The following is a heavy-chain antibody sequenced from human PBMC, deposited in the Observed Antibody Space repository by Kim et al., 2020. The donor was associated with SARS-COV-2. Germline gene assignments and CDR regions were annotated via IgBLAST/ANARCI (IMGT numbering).Heavy chain of an antibody. CDR2: IYYSGST. CDR3: ARARQKYYSGMDV. J-gene: IGHJ6*02. V-gene: IGHV4-59*08. CDR1: GGSISSYY. D-gene: IGHD3-10*01. Sequence: ETLSLTCTVSGGSISSYYWSWIRQPPGKGLEWIGYIYYSGSTNYNPSLKSRVTISVDTSKNQCALKLSSATAADTAVYFCARARQKYYSGMDVWGQGTTLTVSS.